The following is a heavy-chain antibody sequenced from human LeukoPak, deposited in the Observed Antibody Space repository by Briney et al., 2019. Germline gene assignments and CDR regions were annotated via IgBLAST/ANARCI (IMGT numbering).Heavy chain of an antibody. J-gene: IGHJ6*02. Sequence: PSETLSLTCTVSAGSISSYYWSLIRQPPGKGLEWIGYIYYSGSTNYNPSLKSRVTISVDTSKNQFSLKLSSVTAADTAVYYCARDGAVAGNDYYYYYGMDVWGQGTTVTVSS. CDR2: IYYSGST. CDR3: ARDGAVAGNDYYYYYGMDV. CDR1: AGSISSYY. D-gene: IGHD6-19*01. V-gene: IGHV4-59*01.